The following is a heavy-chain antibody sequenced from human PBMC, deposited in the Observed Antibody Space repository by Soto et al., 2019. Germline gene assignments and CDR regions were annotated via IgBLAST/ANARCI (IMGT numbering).Heavy chain of an antibody. CDR1: GYTFTGYY. Sequence: ASVKVSCKASGYTFTGYYMHWVRQAPGQGLEWMGWINPNSGGTNYAQKFQGRVTMTRDTSISTAYMELSRLRSDDSAMYYCARASPGGSQGSPPDIWGQGTLVTVAS. D-gene: IGHD3-10*01. CDR3: ARASPGGSQGSPPDI. V-gene: IGHV1-2*02. CDR2: INPNSGGT. J-gene: IGHJ4*02.